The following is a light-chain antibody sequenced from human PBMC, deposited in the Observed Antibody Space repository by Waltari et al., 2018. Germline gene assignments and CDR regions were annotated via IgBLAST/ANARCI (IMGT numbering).Light chain of an antibody. CDR2: WAS. J-gene: IGKJ4*01. V-gene: IGKV4-1*01. CDR1: ESLFFSSNNKNY. CDR3: QQYFSTPQLA. Sequence: DIVMTQSPDSLAVSLGERATFNCKSSESLFFSSNNKNYLAWYQHKVGQPPKLLIYWASTRASGVPERFSGSGSGTDFTLTISSLQAEDVAVYYCQQYFSTPQLAFGGGTKVELK.